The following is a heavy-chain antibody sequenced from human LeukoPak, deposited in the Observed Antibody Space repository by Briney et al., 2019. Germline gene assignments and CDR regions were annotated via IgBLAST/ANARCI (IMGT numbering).Heavy chain of an antibody. D-gene: IGHD6-13*01. CDR1: GYTFTSYD. J-gene: IGHJ4*02. Sequence: GASVKVSCKASGYTFTSYDIYWVRQATGQGLEWMGWMNPNSGNTGYAQKFQGRVTITRNTSISTAYMELSSLRSEDTAVYYCATLDTDSSRGFDYWGQGTLVTVSS. V-gene: IGHV1-8*03. CDR3: ATLDTDSSRGFDY. CDR2: MNPNSGNT.